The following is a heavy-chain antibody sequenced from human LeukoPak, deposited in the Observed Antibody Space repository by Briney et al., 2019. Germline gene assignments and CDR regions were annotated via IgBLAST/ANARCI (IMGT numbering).Heavy chain of an antibody. D-gene: IGHD3-10*01. CDR3: ATYGSGRGHTYYFDY. CDR1: GGSISSYY. V-gene: IGHV4-59*08. J-gene: IGHJ4*02. CDR2: IYYSGST. Sequence: SETLSLTCTVSGGSISSYYWSWIRQPPGKGLEWIGYIYYSGSTNYNPSLKSRVTISVDTSKNQFSLKLRSVTAADTAVYYCATYGSGRGHTYYFDYWGQGTLVTVSS.